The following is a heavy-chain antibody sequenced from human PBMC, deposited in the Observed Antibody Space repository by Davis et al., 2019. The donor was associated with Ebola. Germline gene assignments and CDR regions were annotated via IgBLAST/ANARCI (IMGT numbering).Heavy chain of an antibody. Sequence: PSETLSLTCTVSGGSISSYYWSWIRQPAGKGLEWIGRIYTSGSTNYNPSLKSRVTISVDTSKNQFSLMLSSVTAADTAVYYCARGGRDNNAWYFDYWGQGTLVTVSS. D-gene: IGHD3-16*01. CDR1: GGSISSYY. V-gene: IGHV4-4*07. J-gene: IGHJ4*02. CDR2: IYTSGST. CDR3: ARGGRDNNAWYFDY.